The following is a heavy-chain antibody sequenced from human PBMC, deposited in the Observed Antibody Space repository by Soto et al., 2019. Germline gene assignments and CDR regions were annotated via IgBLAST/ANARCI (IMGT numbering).Heavy chain of an antibody. J-gene: IGHJ4*02. V-gene: IGHV3-11*01. D-gene: IGHD5-12*01. CDR1: EFTFSHYY. CDR3: ASAKRLRPFDY. Sequence: QVQLVESGGGLVKPGGSLRLSCADSEFTFSHYYMSWIRQAPGKGLEWVSYISSSGSTIYYADSVKGRFTISRDNAKNSLYLQMNSLRAEYTAVYYCASAKRLRPFDYWGQGTLVTVSS. CDR2: ISSSGSTI.